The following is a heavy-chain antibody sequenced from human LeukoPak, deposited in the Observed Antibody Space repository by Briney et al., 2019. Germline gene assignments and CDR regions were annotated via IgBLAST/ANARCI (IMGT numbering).Heavy chain of an antibody. CDR1: GGTFSSYA. J-gene: IGHJ6*03. CDR2: IIPIFGTT. Sequence: GASVKVSCKASGGTFSSYAISWVRQAPGQGLEWMAGIIPIFGTTNYAQKFQGRVTITADESTSTAYMELSSPRSEDTAVYYCARGPYYYYMDVWGKGTTVTVSS. CDR3: ARGPYYYYMDV. V-gene: IGHV1-69*13.